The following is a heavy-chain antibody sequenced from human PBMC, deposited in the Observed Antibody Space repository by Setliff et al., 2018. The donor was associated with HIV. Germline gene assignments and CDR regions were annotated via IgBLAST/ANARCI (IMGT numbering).Heavy chain of an antibody. J-gene: IGHJ4*02. V-gene: IGHV4-39*07. Sequence: PSETLSLTCILSGGSISTSNYYWGWSRQPPGKGLEWIGSIYYSGSTYYTPSLKSRVTISVDTSKNTVYLQMYSLRAEDTALYYCAKDRVGYCSSISCPGGFDYWGQGTLVTVSS. D-gene: IGHD2-2*03. CDR2: IYYSGST. CDR1: GGSISTSNYY. CDR3: AKDRVGYCSSISCPGGFDY.